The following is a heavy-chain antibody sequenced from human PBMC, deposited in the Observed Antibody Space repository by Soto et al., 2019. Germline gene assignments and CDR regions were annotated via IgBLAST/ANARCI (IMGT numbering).Heavy chain of an antibody. CDR1: GYTFTSCG. Sequence: QVQLVQSGAEVKKPGASVKVSCKASGYTFTSCGISWVRQAPGQGLEWMGWISAYNGNTNYAQKLQGRVTMTTDTSTSTAYMELRSLRSDDTAVYYCASRYCTNGVCYHFDYWGQGTLVTVSS. D-gene: IGHD2-8*01. V-gene: IGHV1-18*01. CDR3: ASRYCTNGVCYHFDY. CDR2: ISAYNGNT. J-gene: IGHJ4*02.